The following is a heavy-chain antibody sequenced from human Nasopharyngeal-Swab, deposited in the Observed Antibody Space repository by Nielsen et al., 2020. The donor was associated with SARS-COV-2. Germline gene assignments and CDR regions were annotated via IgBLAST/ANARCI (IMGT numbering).Heavy chain of an antibody. V-gene: IGHV3-64D*06. CDR2: ISSNGGST. Sequence: GESLKISCSASGFTFSSYTMHWVRQAPGKGLEHVSAISSNGGSTYYADSVKGRFIISRDNSKNTLNLQMSSLRAEDTAVYYCVKDRGAHSVVVVAASWGQGTLVTVSS. CDR3: VKDRGAHSVVVVAAS. J-gene: IGHJ4*02. CDR1: GFTFSSYT. D-gene: IGHD2-15*01.